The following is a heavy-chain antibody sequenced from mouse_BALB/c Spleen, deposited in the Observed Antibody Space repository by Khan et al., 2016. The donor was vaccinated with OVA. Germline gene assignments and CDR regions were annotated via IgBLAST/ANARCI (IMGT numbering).Heavy chain of an antibody. CDR3: ARGYFGNYEFAY. CDR1: GYTFTNYW. CDR2: IFPGTGTT. V-gene: IGHV1S132*01. D-gene: IGHD2-1*01. J-gene: IGHJ3*01. Sequence: QVQLQQSGAELVKPGASVKLSCKTSGYTFTNYWIQWIKQRPGQGLGWIGQIFPGTGTTYYNEIFKAKATLTIDTSSSPAYMQLTSLTYEDSAVYFCARGYFGNYEFAYWGQGTLVTVSP.